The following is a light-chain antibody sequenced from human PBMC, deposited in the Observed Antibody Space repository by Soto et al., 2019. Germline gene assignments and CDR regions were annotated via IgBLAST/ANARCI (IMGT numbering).Light chain of an antibody. Sequence: DIQMTQSPSSLSASVGDRVTITCQASQDISNYLNWYQQKPGKAPKFLIYDASNLETGVPSRFSGSGSGTDFTFTNSSLQPEDIATYYCQQYGNLPLTFGGGTKVEIK. J-gene: IGKJ4*01. CDR1: QDISNY. CDR3: QQYGNLPLT. CDR2: DAS. V-gene: IGKV1-33*01.